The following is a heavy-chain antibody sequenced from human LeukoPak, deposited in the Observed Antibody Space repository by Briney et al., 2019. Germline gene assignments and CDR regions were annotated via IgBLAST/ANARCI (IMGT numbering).Heavy chain of an antibody. D-gene: IGHD6-19*01. V-gene: IGHV3-53*01. CDR1: GVIVSTNY. J-gene: IGHJ4*02. CDR2: IYTGGST. CDR3: ARHISYSSGWYGPLGY. Sequence: PGGSLRLSCAASGVIVSTNYMSWVRQAPGKGLEWVSVIYTGGSTYYADSVKGRFTISRDNSKNTLHLQMNSLRAEDTAVYYCARHISYSSGWYGPLGYWGQGTLVTVSS.